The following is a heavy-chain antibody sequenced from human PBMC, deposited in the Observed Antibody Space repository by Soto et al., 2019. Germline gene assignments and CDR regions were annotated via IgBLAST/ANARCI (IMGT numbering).Heavy chain of an antibody. CDR1: GFTFSSYG. D-gene: IGHD5-18*01. V-gene: IGHV3-33*01. J-gene: IGHJ4*02. CDR2: IWYDGSNK. Sequence: QVQLVESGGGVVQPGRSLRLSCTAAGFTFSSYGMHWVRQAPGKGLEWLTVIWYDGSNKYYADSVKGRFTVSRDNSKNTLCLQMNSLRVEDTAVYYCARQGTTANLDYWGQGTLVTVSS. CDR3: ARQGTTANLDY.